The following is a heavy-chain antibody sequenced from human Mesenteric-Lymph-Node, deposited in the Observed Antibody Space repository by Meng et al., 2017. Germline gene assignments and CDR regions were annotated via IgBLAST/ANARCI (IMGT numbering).Heavy chain of an antibody. D-gene: IGHD1-26*01. CDR3: AKSFGSFSAFDI. CDR2: IIPIFGTA. J-gene: IGHJ3*02. CDR1: GGTFSSYA. Sequence: SVKVSCKASGGTFSSYAISWVRQAPGQGLEWMGGIIPIFGTANYAQKFQGRVTITTDKSTSTAYMELSSLRSEDTAVYYCAKSFGSFSAFDIWGQGTMVTVSS. V-gene: IGHV1-69*05.